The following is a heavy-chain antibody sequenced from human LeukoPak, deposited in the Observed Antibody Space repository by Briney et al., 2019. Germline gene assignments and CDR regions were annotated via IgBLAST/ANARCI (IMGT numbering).Heavy chain of an antibody. CDR1: GFTFSSYG. Sequence: GGSLRLSCVGSGFTFSSYGMHWVRQAPGKGLEWVAVIWSDGSNAYYVDSVKGRFTISRDNSKNTLYLQMNSLGAEDTAVYYCARTDCSGGSCYSPAYFQHWGQGTLVTVSS. J-gene: IGHJ1*01. D-gene: IGHD2-15*01. CDR2: IWSDGSNA. CDR3: ARTDCSGGSCYSPAYFQH. V-gene: IGHV3-33*01.